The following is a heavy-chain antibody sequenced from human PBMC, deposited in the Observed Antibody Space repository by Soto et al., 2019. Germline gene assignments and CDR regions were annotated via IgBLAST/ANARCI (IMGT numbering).Heavy chain of an antibody. Sequence: QVQLVQSVAEVKKPGSSVKVSCAASGGSLNNYAVSWVRRTPGQGFEWLGEIIPAFGTPNYAQKFQDRVTITADVLTNTVFMELSSLRSEDTAEYYCAREGLRRGALDYWGQGSLVTVSS. V-gene: IGHV1-69*01. CDR2: IIPAFGTP. J-gene: IGHJ4*02. CDR1: GGSLNNYA. CDR3: AREGLRRGALDY. D-gene: IGHD6-6*01.